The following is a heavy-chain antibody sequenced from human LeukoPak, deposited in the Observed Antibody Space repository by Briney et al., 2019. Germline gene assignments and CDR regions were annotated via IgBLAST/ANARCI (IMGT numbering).Heavy chain of an antibody. CDR3: AKGSSISQYCSGGSCGMDV. CDR2: ISGSGGST. D-gene: IGHD2-15*01. Sequence: GGSLRLSCAPSGFTFSSYAMRWVRQAPGKGLEWVSAISGSGGSTYYADSVKGRFTISRDNSKNTLYLQMNSLRAEDTAVYYCAKGSSISQYCSGGSCGMDVWGQGTTVTVSS. V-gene: IGHV3-23*01. CDR1: GFTFSSYA. J-gene: IGHJ6*02.